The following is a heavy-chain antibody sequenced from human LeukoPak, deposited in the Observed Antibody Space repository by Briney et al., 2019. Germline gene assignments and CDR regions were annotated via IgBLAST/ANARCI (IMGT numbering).Heavy chain of an antibody. CDR3: AKKLRWDCSSTNCPMGDCFDP. Sequence: GGSLSLSCAASGFTFSSYAMHWVRQAPGKRLEWVSVISGNCGTTYYAGSVKGRYTASRDNSKNTLYLQMNSLRAEVTAVYYCAKKLRWDCSSTNCPMGDCFDPWGQGTLVSVSS. J-gene: IGHJ5*02. CDR1: GFTFSSYA. V-gene: IGHV3-23*01. CDR2: ISGNCGTT. D-gene: IGHD2-2*01.